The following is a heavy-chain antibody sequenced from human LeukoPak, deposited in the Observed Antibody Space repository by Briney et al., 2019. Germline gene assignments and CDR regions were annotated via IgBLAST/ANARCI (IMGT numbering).Heavy chain of an antibody. D-gene: IGHD3-3*01. V-gene: IGHV4-39*01. Sequence: SETLSLTCTVSGGSISSSSYYWGWIRQPPGKGLEWIGSVYYSGSTYYNPSLKSRVTISVDTSKNQFSLKLSSVTAADTAVYYCARKSTSGPYGMDVWGQGTTVTVSS. J-gene: IGHJ6*02. CDR1: GGSISSSSYY. CDR3: ARKSTSGPYGMDV. CDR2: VYYSGST.